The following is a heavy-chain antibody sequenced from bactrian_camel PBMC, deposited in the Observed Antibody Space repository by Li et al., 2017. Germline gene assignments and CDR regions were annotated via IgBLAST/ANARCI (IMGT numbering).Heavy chain of an antibody. D-gene: IGHD2*01. CDR1: SATSNTYY. Sequence: QLVESGGGSVQAGGSLTLSCASSSATSNTYYMGWFRQVPGKEREGVAAIYTADGTTYYADSVKGRFTISRDNAKYTIYLQMDSLKPEDTAMYTCGIRGPLHYGGYWYEFQILGQGTQVTVS. CDR2: IYTADGTT. J-gene: IGHJ4*01. V-gene: IGHV3S28*01.